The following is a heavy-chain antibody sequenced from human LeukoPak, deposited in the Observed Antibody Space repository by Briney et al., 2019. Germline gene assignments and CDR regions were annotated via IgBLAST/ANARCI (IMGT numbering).Heavy chain of an antibody. V-gene: IGHV3-23*01. Sequence: GGSLRLSCAASGFTFTSYGIHWVRQAPGKGLEWVSAISGSGGATHYADSVKGRFTISRDNSKNTVYLQLNSLRAEDTAVYYCARGVSSSDFDYWGQGTQVTVSS. D-gene: IGHD6-6*01. CDR1: GFTFTSYG. CDR2: ISGSGGAT. CDR3: ARGVSSSDFDY. J-gene: IGHJ4*02.